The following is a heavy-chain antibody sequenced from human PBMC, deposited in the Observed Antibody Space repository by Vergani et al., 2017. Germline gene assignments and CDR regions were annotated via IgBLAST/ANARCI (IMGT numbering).Heavy chain of an antibody. CDR3: ARASGSDPYYYGMDV. CDR2: IYYSGST. Sequence: QVQLQESGPGLVKPSQTLSLTCTVSGGPISSGDYHWSWICQPPGKGPEWIGYIYYSGSTYYNPSLKSRVTISVDTSKNQFSLKLSSVTAADTAVYYCARASGSDPYYYGMDVWGQGTTVTVSS. J-gene: IGHJ6*02. V-gene: IGHV4-30-4*08. D-gene: IGHD1-26*01. CDR1: GGPISSGDYH.